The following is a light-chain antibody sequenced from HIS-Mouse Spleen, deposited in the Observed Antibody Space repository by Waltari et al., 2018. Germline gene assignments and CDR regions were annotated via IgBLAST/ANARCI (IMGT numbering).Light chain of an antibody. J-gene: IGLJ2*01. CDR2: EGS. Sequence: QSALTQPASVSGPPGQALTTSCTGTTSDVGGFNLASWYQQHPGKAPKLMIYEGSKRPSGVSNRFSGSKSGNTASLTISGLQAEDEADYYCCSYAGSSTVVFGGGTKLTVL. V-gene: IGLV2-23*01. CDR3: CSYAGSSTVV. CDR1: TSDVGGFNL.